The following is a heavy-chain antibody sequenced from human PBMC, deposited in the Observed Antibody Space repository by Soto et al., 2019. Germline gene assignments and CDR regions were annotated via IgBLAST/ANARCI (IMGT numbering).Heavy chain of an antibody. D-gene: IGHD2-15*01. J-gene: IGHJ4*02. CDR2: INPSGGTT. CDR3: ARGPHIAVDHYKPYYFDY. Sequence: ASVKVSCKASGYTFTYKFMHWVRQARGQGLEWMGIINPSGGTTRAAQKFQGRVTMTRDTSTSTVYMELSSLRSEETAVYYCARGPHIAVDHYKPYYFDYWGQGTLITVSS. V-gene: IGHV1-46*01. CDR1: GYTFTYKF.